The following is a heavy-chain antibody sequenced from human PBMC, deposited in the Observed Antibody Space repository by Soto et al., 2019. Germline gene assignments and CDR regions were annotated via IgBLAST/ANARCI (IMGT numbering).Heavy chain of an antibody. V-gene: IGHV3-23*01. D-gene: IGHD1-26*01. CDR1: GFTFSSYA. Sequence: EVQLLESGGGLVQPGGSLRLSCAASGFTFSSYAMSWVRQAPGKGLEWVSAISGSGGSTYYADSVKGRFTISRDNSKNTLYLQMNSLRAEDTAVYYCAKDGDHSGSYPPSGFDYWGQGTLVTVSS. CDR2: ISGSGGST. J-gene: IGHJ4*02. CDR3: AKDGDHSGSYPPSGFDY.